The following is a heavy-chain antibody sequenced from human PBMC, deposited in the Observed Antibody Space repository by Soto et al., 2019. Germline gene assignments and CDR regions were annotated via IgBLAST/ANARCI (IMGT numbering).Heavy chain of an antibody. D-gene: IGHD3-22*01. CDR3: TTGLTYYSDSSGYIFDC. J-gene: IGHJ4*02. CDR2: IKSKTDGGTT. V-gene: IGHV3-15*07. CDR1: GFTFSNAW. Sequence: GGSLRLSCAASGFTFSNAWMNWVRQAPGKGLEWVGHIKSKTDGGTTDYAAPVKGRFTISRDDSKHTLYLQMNSLKTEDTAVYYCTTGLTYYSDSSGYIFDCWGQGTLVTVSS.